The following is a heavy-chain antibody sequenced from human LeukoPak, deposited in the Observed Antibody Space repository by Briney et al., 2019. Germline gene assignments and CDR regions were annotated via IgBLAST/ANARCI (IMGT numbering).Heavy chain of an antibody. Sequence: SETLSLTCTVSGGSINNYYWSWIRQPPGEGLEWIAYIYYTGSPNYNPSLKTRVTISVDTPKNQFSLRLNSVTAADTAVYYCARFSKYHDSSAHYLDYWGQGILVTVSS. CDR2: IYYTGSP. J-gene: IGHJ4*02. CDR1: GGSINNYY. CDR3: ARFSKYHDSSAHYLDY. V-gene: IGHV4-59*08. D-gene: IGHD3-22*01.